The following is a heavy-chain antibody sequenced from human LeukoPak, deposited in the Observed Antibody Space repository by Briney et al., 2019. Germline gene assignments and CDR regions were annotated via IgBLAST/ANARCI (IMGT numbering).Heavy chain of an antibody. V-gene: IGHV3-23*01. J-gene: IGHJ4*02. CDR2: ISGNGYNT. CDR3: AKGVRLWFAFYFDF. D-gene: IGHD3-10*01. Sequence: GGSLRLSCAASDFTLSNYAMSWFRQAPGKGLEWVSSISGNGYNTYYADSVKDRFTISGDSSTNTLNLQMHSLRAEDTAVYYCAKGVRLWFAFYFDFWGQGALVTVSS. CDR1: DFTLSNYA.